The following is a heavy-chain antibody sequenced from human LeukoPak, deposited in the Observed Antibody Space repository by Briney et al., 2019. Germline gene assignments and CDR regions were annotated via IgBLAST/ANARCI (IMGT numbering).Heavy chain of an antibody. D-gene: IGHD5-18*01. CDR1: GFTFSSYG. CDR3: AKDLSYGSNWFDP. Sequence: GGSLRLSCGASGFTFSSYGMHWVRQAPGKGLEWVAVIWYDGSNKYYAASVKGRFTISRDDSKSTLYLQINSLRAEDTAVYYCAKDLSYGSNWFDPWGQGTLVTVSS. CDR2: IWYDGSNK. J-gene: IGHJ5*02. V-gene: IGHV3-33*06.